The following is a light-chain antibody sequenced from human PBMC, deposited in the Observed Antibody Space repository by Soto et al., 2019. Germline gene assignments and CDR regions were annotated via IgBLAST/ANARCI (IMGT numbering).Light chain of an antibody. Sequence: AIRMTQSPSSFSASTGDRVSITCRATQDIGTYLAWYQQIPGKAPKLLIYDASTLQTGVPSRFSGSGSGTEFTLTISSLQPDDFAAYYCQQYHTYSWTFGQGTKVDIK. CDR1: QDIGTY. CDR3: QQYHTYSWT. J-gene: IGKJ1*01. V-gene: IGKV1-8*01. CDR2: DAS.